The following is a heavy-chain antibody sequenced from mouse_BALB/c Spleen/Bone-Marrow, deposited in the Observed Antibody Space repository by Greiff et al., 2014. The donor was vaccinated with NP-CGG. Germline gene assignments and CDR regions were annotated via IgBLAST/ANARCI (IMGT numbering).Heavy chain of an antibody. D-gene: IGHD2-14*01. J-gene: IGHJ3*01. CDR3: ARYDVPAWFAY. CDR1: GYTFTDSV. Sequence: QVQLQQSGPELVKPGASVKMSCKASGYTFTDSVIGWVKQRTGQGLEWIGEIYPGSGSTYYNEKFKGKATLTADKSSNTVYMQLSSLTSGDSAVYFCARYDVPAWFAYWGQGTLVTVSA. V-gene: IGHV1-77*01. CDR2: IYPGSGST.